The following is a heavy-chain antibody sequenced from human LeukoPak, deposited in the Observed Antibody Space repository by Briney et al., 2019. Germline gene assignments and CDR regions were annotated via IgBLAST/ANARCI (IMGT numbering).Heavy chain of an antibody. CDR1: GYTFTTYD. V-gene: IGHV1-18*01. J-gene: IGHJ4*02. CDR3: ARGLPTMIRGVKDY. D-gene: IGHD3-10*01. Sequence: ASVKVSCKASGYTFTTYDLSWVRQAPGQGLEWMGCISAYNGNTNYAQKFQGRVTMAADTTTSTAYMELRSLRSDDTAVYYCARGLPTMIRGVKDYWGQGTLVTVPS. CDR2: ISAYNGNT.